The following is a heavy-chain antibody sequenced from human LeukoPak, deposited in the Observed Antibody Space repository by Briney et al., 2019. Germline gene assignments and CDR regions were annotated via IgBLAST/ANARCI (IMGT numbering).Heavy chain of an antibody. J-gene: IGHJ3*02. Sequence: ASVKVSCKVSGYTLTELSMHWVRQAPGKGLEWMGWISAYNGNTNYAQKLQGRVTMTTDTSTSTAYMELRSLRSDDTAVYYCAMIWENAFDIWGQGTMVTVSS. D-gene: IGHD1-26*01. CDR1: GYTLTELS. V-gene: IGHV1-18*01. CDR2: ISAYNGNT. CDR3: AMIWENAFDI.